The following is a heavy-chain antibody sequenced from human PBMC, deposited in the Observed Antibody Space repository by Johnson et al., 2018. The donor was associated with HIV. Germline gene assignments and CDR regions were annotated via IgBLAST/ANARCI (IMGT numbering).Heavy chain of an antibody. CDR1: GFTFSSYW. CDR3: ASRQYFSSFEI. V-gene: IGHV3-74*02. D-gene: IGHD3-3*01. J-gene: IGHJ3*02. Sequence: VQLVESGGGVERPGGSLRLSCAASGFTFSSYWMHWVRQAPGKGLVWVSRINSDGSSTSYADSVKGRFTISRDNAKNTLYLQMNSLRAEDTAVYYCASRQYFSSFEIWGQGTMVTVSS. CDR2: INSDGSST.